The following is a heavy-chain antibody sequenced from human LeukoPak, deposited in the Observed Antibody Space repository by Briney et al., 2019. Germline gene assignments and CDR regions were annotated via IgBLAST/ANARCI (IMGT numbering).Heavy chain of an antibody. CDR3: ARSYCSGGSCQPYGMDV. Sequence: SVKVSCKASGGTFSSYAISWVRQAPGQGLEWMGGIIPIFGTANYAQKFQGRVTITADESTSTAYMELSSLRSEETAVYYCARSYCSGGSCQPYGMDVWAKGPRSPSP. D-gene: IGHD2-15*01. J-gene: IGHJ6*02. V-gene: IGHV1-69*13. CDR2: IIPIFGTA. CDR1: GGTFSSYA.